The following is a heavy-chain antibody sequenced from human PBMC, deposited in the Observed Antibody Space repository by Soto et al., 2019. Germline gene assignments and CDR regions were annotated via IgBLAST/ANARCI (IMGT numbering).Heavy chain of an antibody. V-gene: IGHV1-69*13. J-gene: IGHJ6*02. D-gene: IGHD2-8*01. Sequence: GASVKVSCKASGGTFSSYAIGWVRQAPGQGLEWMGGIIPIFGTANYAQKFQGRVTITADESTSTAYMELSSLRSEDTAVYYCARSGGYCTNGVCQAGGMDVWGQGTTVTVSS. CDR1: GGTFSSYA. CDR2: IIPIFGTA. CDR3: ARSGGYCTNGVCQAGGMDV.